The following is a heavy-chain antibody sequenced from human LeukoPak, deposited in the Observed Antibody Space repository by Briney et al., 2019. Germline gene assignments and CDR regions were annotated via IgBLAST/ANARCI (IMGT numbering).Heavy chain of an antibody. CDR1: GYTFTSYG. CDR3: ARVGYSPLFDY. D-gene: IGHD5-18*01. CDR2: INPSSGYT. Sequence: ASVKVSCKASGYTFTSYGISWVRQAPGQGLEWMGIINPSSGYTNYAQKFRGRVTMTRDTSTSTVYMELSSLRSEDTAVYYCARVGYSPLFDYWGQGTLVTVSS. J-gene: IGHJ4*02. V-gene: IGHV1-46*01.